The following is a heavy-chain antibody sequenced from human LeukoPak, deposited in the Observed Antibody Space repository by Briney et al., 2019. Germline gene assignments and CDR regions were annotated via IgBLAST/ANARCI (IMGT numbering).Heavy chain of an antibody. D-gene: IGHD3-16*01. CDR1: GYKFTDDY. J-gene: IGHJ4*02. CDR3: APTAEAYTSWWKV. CDR2: INPDSGFT. V-gene: IGHV1-2*02. Sequence: ASVKVSCKASGYKFTDDYMHWVRQAPGQGLEFMGWINPDSGFTNYAQKFKGRVTMTSDTSISTAYLEVRSLTSDDTAVYYCAPTAEAYTSWWKVWGQGTLVTVSS.